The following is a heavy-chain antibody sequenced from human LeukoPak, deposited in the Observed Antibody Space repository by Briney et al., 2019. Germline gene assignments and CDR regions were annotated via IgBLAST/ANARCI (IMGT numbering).Heavy chain of an antibody. CDR2: TSAVGSST. J-gene: IGHJ3*02. V-gene: IGHV3-11*01. CDR1: GFTFSDYF. Sequence: GGSLRLSCAGSGFTFSDYFMSWVRQAPGKGLEWISYTSAVGSSTYFADSVRGRFTISRDNANNLLYLHMNSLRAEDTALYFCAKDPNGDYIGGFDMWGQGTMVTVSS. CDR3: AKDPNGDYIGGFDM. D-gene: IGHD2-15*01.